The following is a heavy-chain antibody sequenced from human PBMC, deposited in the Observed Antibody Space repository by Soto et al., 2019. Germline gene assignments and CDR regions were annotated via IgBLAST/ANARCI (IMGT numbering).Heavy chain of an antibody. Sequence: EVKLVESGGGWVQPGRSLRLSCAASGFSFDDYAMHWVRQLPGKGLEWVAGIGWRSFNLGYANSVKGRFTISRDNAQNFLYLQMDARRAEDSAMYFCAKDLLASSRGRFDVWGQGTLVTVSS. CDR1: GFSFDDYA. CDR3: AKDLLASSRGRFDV. CDR2: IGWRSFNL. V-gene: IGHV3-9*01. J-gene: IGHJ4*02. D-gene: IGHD2-15*01.